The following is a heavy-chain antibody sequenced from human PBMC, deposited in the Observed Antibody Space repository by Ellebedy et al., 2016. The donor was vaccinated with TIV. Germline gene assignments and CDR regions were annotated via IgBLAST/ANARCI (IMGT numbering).Heavy chain of an antibody. Sequence: GGSLRLSCAVSGFTLTHYGMHWVRQAPGKGLEWVAVISDDGTNDLYPDSVKGRFTISKDTSKNTVNLQMNSLRPEDTAVYYCARGVLKKGRSFHWVFPFIDLWGQGTLVTVSS. J-gene: IGHJ5*02. CDR1: GFTLTHYG. D-gene: IGHD3-3*01. CDR3: ARGVLKKGRSFHWVFPFIDL. CDR2: ISDDGTND. V-gene: IGHV3-30*03.